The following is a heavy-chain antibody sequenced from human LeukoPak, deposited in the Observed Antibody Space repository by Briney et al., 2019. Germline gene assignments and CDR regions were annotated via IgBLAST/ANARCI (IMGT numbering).Heavy chain of an antibody. J-gene: IGHJ6*03. D-gene: IGHD3-22*01. CDR2: IYYSGST. V-gene: IGHV4-59*08. CDR1: GGSISSYY. Sequence: SETLSLTCTVSGGSISSYYWSWIRQPPGKGLEWIGYIYYSGSTNYNPSLKSRVTISVDTSRNQFSLKLSSVTAADTAVYYCARNFSPPRITMIVVVPTPYYMDVWGKGPRSPSP. CDR3: ARNFSPPRITMIVVVPTPYYMDV.